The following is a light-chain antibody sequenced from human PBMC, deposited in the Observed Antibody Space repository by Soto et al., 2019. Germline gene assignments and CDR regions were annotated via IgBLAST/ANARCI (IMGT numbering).Light chain of an antibody. CDR2: ATS. V-gene: IGKV3-20*01. CDR3: QQYGTSPIT. CDR1: QSVISTY. J-gene: IGKJ5*01. Sequence: EIVLTQSPGTLSMSPGERATLSCRASQSVISTYLAWYQLKFGQAPRLLIYATSTRATGIPDRFSGSGSGTDFTLTISRLEPEDFAIYYCQQYGTSPITFGQGTRLEIK.